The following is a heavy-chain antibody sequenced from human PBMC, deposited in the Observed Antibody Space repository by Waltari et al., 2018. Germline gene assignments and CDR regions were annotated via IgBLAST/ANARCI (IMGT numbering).Heavy chain of an antibody. CDR1: GGTFSSYA. V-gene: IGHV1-69*01. J-gene: IGHJ5*02. D-gene: IGHD3-10*01. Sequence: QVQLVQSGAEVKKPGSSVKVSCKASGGTFSSYAISWVRQAPGQGLEWMGGIIPIFGTANYAQKFQGRVTITADESTSTAYMELSSLRSEDTAVYYCALVGVRGVTRKYNWFDPWGQGTLVTVSS. CDR2: IIPIFGTA. CDR3: ALVGVRGVTRKYNWFDP.